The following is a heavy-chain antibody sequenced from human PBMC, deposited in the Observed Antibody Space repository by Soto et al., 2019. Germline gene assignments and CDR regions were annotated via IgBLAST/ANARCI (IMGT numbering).Heavy chain of an antibody. D-gene: IGHD6-6*01. CDR2: IYPGDSDT. V-gene: IGHV5-51*01. CDR1: YW. CDR3: ARLGARPEFGRVYYYGMDV. Sequence: YWSWIRQHPGKGLEWMGIIYPGDSDTRYSPSFQGQVTISADKSISTAYLQWSSLKASDTAMYYCARLGARPEFGRVYYYGMDVWGQGTTVTAP. J-gene: IGHJ6*02.